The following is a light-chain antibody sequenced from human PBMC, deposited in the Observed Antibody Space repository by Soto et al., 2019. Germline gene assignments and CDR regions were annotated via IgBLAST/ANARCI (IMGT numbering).Light chain of an antibody. CDR1: QNIDNY. J-gene: IGKJ5*01. CDR3: QQYENLPT. Sequence: DIQITHSPSSLSASVLYRVTITCQASQNIDNYLNWYQQKPGRAPKLLIYDASNLEAGVPSRFRGSGSGTDFTFTISRLQPEDIATYYCQQYENLPTFGQGTRLEIK. V-gene: IGKV1-33*01. CDR2: DAS.